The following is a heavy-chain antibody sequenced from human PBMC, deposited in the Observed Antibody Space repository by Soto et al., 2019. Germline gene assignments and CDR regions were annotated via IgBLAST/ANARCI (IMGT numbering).Heavy chain of an antibody. CDR3: ARDEEECSSTSCYTGYYYGMDV. Sequence: QVQLVQSGAEVKKPGASVKVSCKASGYTFTSYGISWVRQAPGQGLEWMGWISAYNGNTNYAQKLQGRVTMTTDTYTSTAYMELRSLRSDDTAVYYCARDEEECSSTSCYTGYYYGMDVWGQGTTVTVSS. D-gene: IGHD2-2*02. CDR2: ISAYNGNT. V-gene: IGHV1-18*01. J-gene: IGHJ6*02. CDR1: GYTFTSYG.